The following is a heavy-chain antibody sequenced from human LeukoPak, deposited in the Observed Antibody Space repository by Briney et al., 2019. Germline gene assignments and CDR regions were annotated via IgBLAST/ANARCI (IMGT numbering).Heavy chain of an antibody. CDR2: IIPIFGTA. CDR1: GGTFSSYA. D-gene: IGHD2-2*01. Sequence: SVKVSCKASGGTFSSYAISWVRQAPGQGLEWMGGIIPIFGTANYAQKFQGRVTITADESTSTAYMELSSLRSEDTAVYYCARGGDIVVVPAAYHFDYWCHGTLVTVSS. CDR3: ARGGDIVVVPAAYHFDY. J-gene: IGHJ4*01. V-gene: IGHV1-69*13.